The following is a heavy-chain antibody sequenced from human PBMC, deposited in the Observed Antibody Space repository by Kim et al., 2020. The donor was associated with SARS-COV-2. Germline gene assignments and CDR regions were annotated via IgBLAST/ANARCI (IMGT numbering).Heavy chain of an antibody. D-gene: IGHD3-22*01. CDR2: ISYDGSNK. CDR1: GFTFSSYG. J-gene: IGHJ3*02. CDR3: VAQGVSGYYYVYAFDI. Sequence: GGSLRLSCAASGFTFSSYGMHWVRQAPGKGLEWVAVISYDGSNKYYADSVKGRFTISRDNSKNTLYLQMNSLRAEDTAVYYCVAQGVSGYYYVYAFDIWGQGTMVTVSS. V-gene: IGHV3-30*03.